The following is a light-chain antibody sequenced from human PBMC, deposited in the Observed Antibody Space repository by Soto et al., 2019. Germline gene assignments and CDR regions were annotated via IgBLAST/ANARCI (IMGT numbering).Light chain of an antibody. V-gene: IGKV1-5*03. CDR3: QQYYSHEP. CDR2: KAS. J-gene: IGKJ1*01. Sequence: DIQMTQSPSTLSASVGDRVSITCRASQSISSWLAWYQQKPGKAPKLLIYKASSLESGVPSRFSGSGSGAEFTLTISSLQPDDFATYYCQQYYSHEPFGQGTKVDIK. CDR1: QSISSW.